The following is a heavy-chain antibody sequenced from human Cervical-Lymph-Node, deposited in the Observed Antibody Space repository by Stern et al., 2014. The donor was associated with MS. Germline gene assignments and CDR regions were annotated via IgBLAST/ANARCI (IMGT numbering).Heavy chain of an antibody. CDR3: ARSSTVTPNAFDI. J-gene: IGHJ3*02. D-gene: IGHD4-17*01. V-gene: IGHV4-30-2*01. CDR1: GGSISSGGYS. Sequence: QVQLQQSGSGLVKPSQTLSLTCAVSGGSISSGGYSWSWIRQPPGKGLEWIGYIYHSGSTYYTPSLKSRVTISVDRSKNQFSLKLSSVTAADTAVYYCARSSTVTPNAFDIWGQGTMVTVSS. CDR2: IYHSGST.